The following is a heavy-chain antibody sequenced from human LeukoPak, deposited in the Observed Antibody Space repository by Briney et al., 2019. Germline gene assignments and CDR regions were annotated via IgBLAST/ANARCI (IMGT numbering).Heavy chain of an antibody. V-gene: IGHV4-4*09. CDR1: GGSISRYY. CDR2: IYTSGNT. Sequence: PSETLSLTCTVSGGSISRYYWSWIRQPPGKGLEWIGNIYTSGNTNYNPSLKSRVAISVDTSKNQFSLKLNSVTAADTAVYYCARPYSSGWSGAFDIWGQGTMVTVSS. CDR3: ARPYSSGWSGAFDI. J-gene: IGHJ3*02. D-gene: IGHD6-19*01.